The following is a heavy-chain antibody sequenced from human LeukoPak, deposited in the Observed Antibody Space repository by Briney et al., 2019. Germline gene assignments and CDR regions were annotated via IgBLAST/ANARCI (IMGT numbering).Heavy chain of an antibody. D-gene: IGHD3-22*01. V-gene: IGHV4-59*12. Sequence: SETLSLTCTVSGGSISSYYWSWIRQPPGKELEWIGYIYYSGSTKYNPSLKSQVIISVDKSKNQFSLKLSSVTAADTAVYYCARKTYDSSGLIPHPGVFDIWGQGTMVTVSS. CDR2: IYYSGST. CDR1: GGSISSYY. CDR3: ARKTYDSSGLIPHPGVFDI. J-gene: IGHJ3*02.